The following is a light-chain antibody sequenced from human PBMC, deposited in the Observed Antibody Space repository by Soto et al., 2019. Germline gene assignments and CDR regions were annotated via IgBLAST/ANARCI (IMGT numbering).Light chain of an antibody. CDR3: QQYSDWPLT. V-gene: IGKV3-15*01. J-gene: IGKJ4*01. CDR2: GAS. Sequence: EIVMTQSPATLSVSPGEGATISCRASHGIGTALAWYQQKPGQTHRLLMYGASIRASGVPARLSGSASGTECTLTSTSLQSEDFAVYDCQQYSDWPLTFGGGNKVESK. CDR1: HGIGTA.